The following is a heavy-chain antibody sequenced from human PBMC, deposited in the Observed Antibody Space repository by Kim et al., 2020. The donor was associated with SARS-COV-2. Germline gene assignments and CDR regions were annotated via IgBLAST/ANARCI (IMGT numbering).Heavy chain of an antibody. CDR2: ISSSSSTI. J-gene: IGHJ5*02. D-gene: IGHD5-18*01. Sequence: GGSLRLSCAASGFTFSSYSMNWVRQAPGKGLEWVSYISSSSSTIYYADSVKGRFTISRDNAKNSLYLQMNSLRDEDTAVYYCAREGYSYGSTGGWFDPWGQGTLVTVSS. CDR1: GFTFSSYS. V-gene: IGHV3-48*02. CDR3: AREGYSYGSTGGWFDP.